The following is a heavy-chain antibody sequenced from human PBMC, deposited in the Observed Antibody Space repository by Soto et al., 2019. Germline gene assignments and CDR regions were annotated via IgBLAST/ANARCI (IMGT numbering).Heavy chain of an antibody. J-gene: IGHJ6*02. CDR2: IYYSGST. Sequence: SETLSLTCTVSGGSISSYYWSWIRQPPGKGLEWIGYIYYSGSTNYNPSLKSRVTISVDTSKNQFSLKLSSVTAADTAVYYCAREGRQYYYYYYGMDVWGQGTTVTVSS. D-gene: IGHD3-10*01. CDR3: AREGRQYYYYYYGMDV. V-gene: IGHV4-59*01. CDR1: GGSISSYY.